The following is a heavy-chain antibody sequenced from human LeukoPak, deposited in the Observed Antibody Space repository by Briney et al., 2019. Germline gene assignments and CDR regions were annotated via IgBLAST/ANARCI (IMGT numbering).Heavy chain of an antibody. D-gene: IGHD3-10*01. Sequence: PSETLSLTCTVSGGSISSYYWNWIRQPPGRGLEWIGYIYYGGNTNYNPSLRSRATISMDTSKNQFSLKVNSVTAADTTVYFCASGPRNYYYSGSYHYWGQGTLVSVSS. V-gene: IGHV4-59*01. CDR3: ASGPRNYYYSGSYHY. CDR1: GGSISSYY. J-gene: IGHJ4*02. CDR2: IYYGGNT.